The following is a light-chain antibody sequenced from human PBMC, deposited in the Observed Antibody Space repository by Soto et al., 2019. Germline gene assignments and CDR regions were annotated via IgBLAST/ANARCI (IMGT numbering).Light chain of an antibody. J-gene: IGKJ1*01. CDR2: QVS. V-gene: IGKV2-24*01. CDR1: QSLMHSDGKTY. Sequence: DIVMTQTPLFSSVTLGQPASISCRSSQSLMHSDGKTYLSWLQQRPGQPPRLLIYQVSKRFSGVPERFSGSGAGTTFTMNISRVEAEEVGLYYCMHAKLFWTFGQGTKVEIK. CDR3: MHAKLFWT.